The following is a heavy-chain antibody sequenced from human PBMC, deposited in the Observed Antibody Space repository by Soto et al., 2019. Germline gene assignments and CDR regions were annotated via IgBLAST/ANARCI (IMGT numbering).Heavy chain of an antibody. J-gene: IGHJ4*01. CDR2: ISIRGGDE. D-gene: IGHD6-6*01. CDR3: ARGTIVARQHLDY. Sequence: QVQLVESGGGVVQPGKSLRLSCAASGFTFSSYAMHWARQAPGKGLEWVTVISIRGGDEYYAEYVRGRFTISRDDSKNTLYLQMDSLRVEDTAVYYCARGTIVARQHLDYWGHGTLVNVSS. V-gene: IGHV3-30*03. CDR1: GFTFSSYA.